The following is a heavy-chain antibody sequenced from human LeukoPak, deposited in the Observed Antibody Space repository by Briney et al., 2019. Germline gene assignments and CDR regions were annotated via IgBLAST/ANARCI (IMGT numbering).Heavy chain of an antibody. CDR3: ARTTSTVTTASLIDY. CDR2: INPNSGGT. J-gene: IGHJ4*02. D-gene: IGHD4-17*01. V-gene: IGHV1-2*02. CDR1: GYTFTGYY. Sequence: ASVKVSCKASGYTFTGYYMHWVRQAPGQGLEWMGWINPNSGGTNYAQKFQGRVTMTRDTSISTAYMELSRLRSDDTAVYYCARTTSTVTTASLIDYWGQGTLVTVSS.